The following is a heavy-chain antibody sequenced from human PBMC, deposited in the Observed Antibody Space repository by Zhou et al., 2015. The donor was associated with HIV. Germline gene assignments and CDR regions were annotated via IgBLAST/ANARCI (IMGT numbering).Heavy chain of an antibody. Sequence: VQLVESGGGVVRPGKFLRLSCVASGFPFSSYGMHWVRQAPGRGLEWVAVISYDGRIKYYGDSVKGRFTISRDKSKNTVYLQMNSLRAEDTATYYCAKDPGPGMVTFGGLIGPYFFDNWGQGTLVTVSS. D-gene: IGHD3-16*02. V-gene: IGHV3-30*18. CDR2: ISYDGRIK. CDR3: AKDPGPGMVTFGGLIGPYFFDN. CDR1: GFPFSSYG. J-gene: IGHJ4*02.